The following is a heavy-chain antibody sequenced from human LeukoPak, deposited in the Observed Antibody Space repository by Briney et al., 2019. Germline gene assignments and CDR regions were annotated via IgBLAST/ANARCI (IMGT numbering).Heavy chain of an antibody. V-gene: IGHV3-7*01. CDR2: IKQDGSEK. CDR3: ARGGQQWLVRDDY. CDR1: GFTFSSYW. Sequence: GGTLRLSCAASGFTFSSYWMSWVRQAPGKGLEWVANIKQDGSEKYYVDSVKGRFTISRDNAKNSLYLQMNSLRAEDTAVYYCARGGQQWLVRDDYWGQGTLVTVSS. D-gene: IGHD6-19*01. J-gene: IGHJ4*02.